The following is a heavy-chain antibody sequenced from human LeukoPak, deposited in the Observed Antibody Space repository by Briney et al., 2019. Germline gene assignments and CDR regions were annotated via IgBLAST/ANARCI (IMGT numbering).Heavy chain of an antibody. J-gene: IGHJ3*02. CDR1: GFTFSSYG. CDR2: ISGSGGST. CDR3: AKDRPSGSYYNAFDI. V-gene: IGHV3-23*01. Sequence: PGGSLRLSCAAAGFTFSSYGMHWVRQAPGKGLEWVSAISGSGGSTYYADSVKGRFTISRDNSKNTLYLQMNSLRAEDTAVYYCAKDRPSGSYYNAFDIWAKGQWSPSLQ. D-gene: IGHD1-26*01.